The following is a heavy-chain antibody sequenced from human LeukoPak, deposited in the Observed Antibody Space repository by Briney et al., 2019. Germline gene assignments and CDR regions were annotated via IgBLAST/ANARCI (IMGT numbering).Heavy chain of an antibody. CDR2: ISGSGGST. CDR3: ARRLDLGSIVVVVAATGCFDY. CDR1: GFTFRSYA. V-gene: IGHV3-23*01. Sequence: GGSLRLSCAVSGFTFRSYAMRWVRQAPGKGLEWVSSISGSGGSTYYADSVKGRFTISRDNSKNTLYLQMNSLRAEDTAIYYCARRLDLGSIVVVVAATGCFDYWGQGTLVTVSS. J-gene: IGHJ4*02. D-gene: IGHD2-15*01.